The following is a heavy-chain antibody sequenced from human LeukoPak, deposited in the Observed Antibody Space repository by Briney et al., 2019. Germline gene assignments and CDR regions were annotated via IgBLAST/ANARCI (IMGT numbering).Heavy chain of an antibody. CDR3: GLLVGAPPYSLDY. Sequence: GGSLRLSCAASGFTFSGYFMTWVRQAPGKGLEWVANIRPDGSAKYYVDSAKGRFTISRDNAKNSLYLQMNSLRVDDSAVYYCGLLVGAPPYSLDYWGQGTLVTVSS. CDR1: GFTFSGYF. J-gene: IGHJ4*02. V-gene: IGHV3-7*01. CDR2: IRPDGSAK. D-gene: IGHD1-26*01.